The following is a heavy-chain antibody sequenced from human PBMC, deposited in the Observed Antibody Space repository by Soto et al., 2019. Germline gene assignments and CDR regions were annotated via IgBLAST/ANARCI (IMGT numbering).Heavy chain of an antibody. D-gene: IGHD3-10*01. CDR2: IKHSGST. Sequence: SQTRSLPCAVYGGTSNAYYKRWIRLLPGKGLEWIGEIKHSGSTNYNPALKRRVAIPVDTSKTQYSLKLRSVTAADTAVYYCARAHRLLWFGVFPLDYWAQGTLVTVS. V-gene: IGHV4-34*01. CDR3: ARAHRLLWFGVFPLDY. CDR1: GGTSNAYY. J-gene: IGHJ4*02.